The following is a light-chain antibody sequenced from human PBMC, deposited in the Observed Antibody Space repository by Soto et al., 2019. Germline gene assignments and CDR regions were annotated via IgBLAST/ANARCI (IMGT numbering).Light chain of an antibody. Sequence: DIVMTQSPDSLAVSLGERATINCKSSQSILYTPNNNNYLAWFQQKPGQPPMLLIYWASTRESGVPDRVSGSGSGTDFTLTISSLQAEDVAVYYCQQYYNTFPTFGQGTKVEIK. V-gene: IGKV4-1*01. CDR3: QQYYNTFPT. CDR1: QSILYTPNNNNY. CDR2: WAS. J-gene: IGKJ1*01.